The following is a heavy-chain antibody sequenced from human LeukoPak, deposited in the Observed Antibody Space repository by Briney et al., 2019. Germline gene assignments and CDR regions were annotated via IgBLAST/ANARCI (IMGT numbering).Heavy chain of an antibody. CDR1: GFTFSNYW. J-gene: IGHJ4*02. CDR2: IKEDGREE. CDR3: ARDSGYRSIDY. D-gene: IGHD5-18*01. V-gene: IGHV3-7*01. Sequence: PGGSLRLSCVASGFTFSNYWMAWVRRAPGRGLEDMAKIKEDGREEYYVDSVRGRFTIPRDNAKNSLYLQMNSLRGEDTAVYYCARDSGYRSIDYWGQGTLVTVSS.